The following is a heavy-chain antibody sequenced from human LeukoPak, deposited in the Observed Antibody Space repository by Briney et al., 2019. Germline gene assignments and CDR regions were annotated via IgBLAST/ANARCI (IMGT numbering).Heavy chain of an antibody. J-gene: IGHJ4*02. CDR2: IYFSGNT. D-gene: IGHD6-13*01. Sequence: SETLSLTCTVSGDSIISSSYYWGWIRQPPGKGLEWIGSIYFSGNTYYNPSLKSRVTISVDTSKNQFSLKLSSVTAADTAVYYCARGSSSSSLIDYWGQGTLVTVSS. V-gene: IGHV4-39*01. CDR3: ARGSSSSSLIDY. CDR1: GDSIISSSYY.